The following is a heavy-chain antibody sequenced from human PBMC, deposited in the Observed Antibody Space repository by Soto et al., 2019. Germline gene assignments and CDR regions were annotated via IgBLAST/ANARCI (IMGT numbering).Heavy chain of an antibody. CDR2: IYYSGNT. Sequence: QVQLQESGPGLVRPSQTLSLTCTVSGGSISSGDYYWSWIRQPPGECLEWIGYIYYSGNTYYNPSLKRRITISVDTSKNQFSLKLSSVTAADTAVYYCASYNYDAKGTTRYFDLWGRGTLVTVSS. CDR1: GGSISSGDYY. J-gene: IGHJ2*01. CDR3: ASYNYDAKGTTRYFDL. V-gene: IGHV4-30-4*01. D-gene: IGHD3-16*01.